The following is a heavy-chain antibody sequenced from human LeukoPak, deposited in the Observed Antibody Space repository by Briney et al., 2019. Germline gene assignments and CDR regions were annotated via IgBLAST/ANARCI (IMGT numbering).Heavy chain of an antibody. Sequence: PGGSLRLSCAASGFTFDDYAMHWVRQAPGKGLEWVSGISWNSGTIGYADSVKGRFTISRDNAKNSLYLQMNSLRPEDTALYYCAKDGYCSGGNCRNYWGQGTLVTVSS. CDR2: ISWNSGTI. CDR3: AKDGYCSGGNCRNY. V-gene: IGHV3-9*01. J-gene: IGHJ4*02. D-gene: IGHD2-15*01. CDR1: GFTFDDYA.